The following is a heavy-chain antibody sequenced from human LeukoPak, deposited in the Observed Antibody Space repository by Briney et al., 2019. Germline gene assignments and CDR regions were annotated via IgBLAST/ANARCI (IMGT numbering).Heavy chain of an antibody. D-gene: IGHD6-25*01. CDR2: ISGSGGST. CDR3: ARDHGYSSD. Sequence: GGSLRLSCAASGFTFSSYAMSWVRQAPGKGLEWVSAISGSGGSTYYADSVKGRFTISRDNAKNSLYLQMNSLRAEDTAVYYCARDHGYSSDWGQGTLVTVSS. V-gene: IGHV3-23*01. CDR1: GFTFSSYA. J-gene: IGHJ4*02.